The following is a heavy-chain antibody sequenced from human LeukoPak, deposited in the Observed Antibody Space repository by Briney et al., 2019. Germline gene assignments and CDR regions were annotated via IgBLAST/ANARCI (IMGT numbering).Heavy chain of an antibody. J-gene: IGHJ2*01. CDR3: ARTDYGDYDLYFDL. Sequence: GGSLRLSCAASGFTFSNYWMTWVRQAPGKGLEWVANIKHDGSDKYYVDSVKGRFTVSRDNAKNSLTLQMNSLRADDTAVYYCARTDYGDYDLYFDLWGRSTLVT. CDR2: IKHDGSDK. CDR1: GFTFSNYW. V-gene: IGHV3-7*01. D-gene: IGHD4-17*01.